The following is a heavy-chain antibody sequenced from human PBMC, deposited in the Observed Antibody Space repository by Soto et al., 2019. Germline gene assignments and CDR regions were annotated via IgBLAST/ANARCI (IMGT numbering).Heavy chain of an antibody. CDR3: ARDLGIAARFRTAFDI. CDR2: TYYSGST. V-gene: IGHV4-61*01. D-gene: IGHD6-6*01. CDR1: GGSVSSGSYY. J-gene: IGHJ3*02. Sequence: SETLSLTCTVSGGSVSSGSYYWSWIRQPPGKGLEWIGYTYYSGSTNYNPSLKSRVTISVDTSKNQFSLKLSSVTAADTAVYYCARDLGIAARFRTAFDIWGQGTMVTVSS.